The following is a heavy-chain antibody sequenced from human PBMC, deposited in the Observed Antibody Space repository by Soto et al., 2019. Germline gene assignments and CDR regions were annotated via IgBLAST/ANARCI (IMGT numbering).Heavy chain of an antibody. CDR2: IWYDGSNK. D-gene: IGHD3-3*01. CDR3: ARVGSTYYDFWSGLDY. Sequence: GGSLRLSCAASGFTFSSYGMHWVRQAPGKGLEWVAVIWYDGSNKYYADSMKGRFTISRDNSKNTLYLQMNSLRAEDTAVYYCARVGSTYYDFWSGLDYWGQGTLVTVS. J-gene: IGHJ4*02. CDR1: GFTFSSYG. V-gene: IGHV3-33*01.